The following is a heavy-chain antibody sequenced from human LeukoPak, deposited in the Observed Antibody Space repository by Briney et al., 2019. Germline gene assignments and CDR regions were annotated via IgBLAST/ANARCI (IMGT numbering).Heavy chain of an antibody. V-gene: IGHV3-74*01. J-gene: IGHJ4*02. CDR2: INSDGSST. CDR3: AKGGSYPIDY. Sequence: GGSLRLSCAASGFTFSSYSMNWVRQAPGKGLVWVSRINSDGSSTSYADSVEGRFTISRDNAKNTLYLQMNSLRAEDTAVYYCAKGGSYPIDYWGQGALVTVSS. CDR1: GFTFSSYS. D-gene: IGHD1-26*01.